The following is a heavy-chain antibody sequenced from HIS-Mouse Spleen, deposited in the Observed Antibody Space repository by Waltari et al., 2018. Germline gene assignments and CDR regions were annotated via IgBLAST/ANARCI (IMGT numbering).Heavy chain of an antibody. CDR2: IKHSGST. D-gene: IGHD3-3*01. J-gene: IGHJ6*02. V-gene: IGHV4-34*01. Sequence: QVQLQQWGAGLLKPSETLSLTCAVYGGSFSGYYWSWIRQPPGKGLEWIGEIKHSGSTNYNPSLKSRVTISVDTSKNQFSLKLSSVTAADTAVYYCARGLDSLYYYYGMDVWGQGTTVTVSS. CDR3: ARGLDSLYYYYGMDV. CDR1: GGSFSGYY.